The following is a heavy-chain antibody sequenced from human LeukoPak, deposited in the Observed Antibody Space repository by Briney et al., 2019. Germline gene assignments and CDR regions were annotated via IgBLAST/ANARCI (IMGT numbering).Heavy chain of an antibody. CDR3: ARGVGY. J-gene: IGHJ4*02. V-gene: IGHV4-61*02. Sequence: SQTLSLTCTVSGGSISSGSYYWSWIRQPAGKGLEWIGRIYTSGSTNYNPSLKSRVTISVGTSKNQFSLKLSSVTAADTAVYYCARGVGYWGQGTLVTVSS. CDR1: GGSISSGSYY. CDR2: IYTSGST.